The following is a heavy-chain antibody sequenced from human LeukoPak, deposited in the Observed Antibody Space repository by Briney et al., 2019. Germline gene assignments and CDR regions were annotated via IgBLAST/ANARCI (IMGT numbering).Heavy chain of an antibody. V-gene: IGHV3-53*01. CDR2: IYAGGST. D-gene: IGHD2-8*02. J-gene: IGHJ4*02. Sequence: GGSLRLSCAASGFTVSNRYMNWVRQAPGKGLEWVSVIYAGGSTYYADSVKGRFSISRDNSKNTVYLQMSNLRAEDTAVYYCASAAGRYCTGGSCSPDSWGQGNLVTVSS. CDR3: ASAAGRYCTGGSCSPDS. CDR1: GFTVSNRY.